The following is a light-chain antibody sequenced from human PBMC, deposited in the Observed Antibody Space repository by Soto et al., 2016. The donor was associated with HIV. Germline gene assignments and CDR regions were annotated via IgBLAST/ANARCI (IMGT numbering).Light chain of an antibody. CDR3: GSRDITSSYVI. Sequence: SELTQGPDVSVALGQTVRITCQGDGLRAFYANWYQQKPGQAPLLVIYGKNNRPSGIPDRFSGSTSGDTASLTITGTQAEDEADYYCGSRDITSSYVIFGGGTKTDRP. CDR2: GKN. V-gene: IGLV3-19*01. J-gene: IGLJ2*01. CDR1: GLRAFY.